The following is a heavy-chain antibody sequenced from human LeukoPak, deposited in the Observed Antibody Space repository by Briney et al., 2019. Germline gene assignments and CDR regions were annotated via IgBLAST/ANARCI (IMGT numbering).Heavy chain of an antibody. CDR3: ARGGPAAVEDY. CDR2: ISSNGGST. D-gene: IGHD6-13*01. CDR1: GFTFSSYA. Sequence: GGSPRLSCAASGFTFSSYAMHWVRQAPGKGLEYVSAISSNGGSTYYANSVKGRFAISRDNSKNTLYLQMGSLRAEDMAVYYCARGGPAAVEDYWGQGTLVTVSS. J-gene: IGHJ4*02. V-gene: IGHV3-64*01.